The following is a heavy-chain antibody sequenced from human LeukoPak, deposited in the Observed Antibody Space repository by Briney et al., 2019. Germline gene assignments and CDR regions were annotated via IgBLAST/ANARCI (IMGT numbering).Heavy chain of an antibody. CDR3: ASSHLSVALFDY. CDR2: VYTSGST. V-gene: IGHV4-61*02. J-gene: IGHJ4*02. Sequence: PSQTLSLTCTVSGGSISSGSYYWSWIRQPAGKGLEWIGRVYTSGSTNYNPSLKSRVTISVDTSKNQFSLKLSSVTAADTAVYYCASSHLSVALFDYWGQGTLVTVSS. CDR1: GGSISSGSYY. D-gene: IGHD2-15*01.